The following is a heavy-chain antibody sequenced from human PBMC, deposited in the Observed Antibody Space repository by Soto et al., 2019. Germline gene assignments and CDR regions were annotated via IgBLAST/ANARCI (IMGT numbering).Heavy chain of an antibody. Sequence: GGSLRLSCAASGFTFSSYAMSWVRQAPGKGLEWVSAISGSGGSTYYADSVKGRFTISRDNSKNTLYLQMNSLRAEDTAVYYCANDDVLLWFGELLNIFWGQGTLVTVSS. D-gene: IGHD3-10*01. J-gene: IGHJ4*02. CDR2: ISGSGGST. V-gene: IGHV3-23*01. CDR3: ANDDVLLWFGELLNIF. CDR1: GFTFSSYA.